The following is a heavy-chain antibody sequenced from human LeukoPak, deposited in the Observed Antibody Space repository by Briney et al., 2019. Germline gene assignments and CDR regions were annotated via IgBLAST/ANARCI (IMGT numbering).Heavy chain of an antibody. CDR2: ISGSGGST. V-gene: IGHV3-23*01. Sequence: GGSLRLSCAASGFTFSSYAMSWVRRAPGKGLEWVSGISGSGGSTHYADSVKGRFTISRDNSKNTLYLQMNSLRAEDTAVYYCAKDLFRYYYDSSGYYSLDWGQGTLVTVSS. CDR3: AKDLFRYYYDSSGYYSLD. CDR1: GFTFSSYA. J-gene: IGHJ4*02. D-gene: IGHD3-22*01.